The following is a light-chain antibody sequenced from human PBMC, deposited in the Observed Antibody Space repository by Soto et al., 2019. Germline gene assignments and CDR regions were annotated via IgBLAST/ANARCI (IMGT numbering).Light chain of an antibody. V-gene: IGLV2-14*01. CDR3: SSYTSSSTLV. Sequence: QSALTQPPSVSGSPGQSISISCTGNSSDVGGYNYVSWYQQHPGKAPKLMIYDVNNRPSGVSDRFSGSKSGTTAALTISGLQAEDEADYYCSSYTSSSTLVFGTGTKLTVL. CDR1: SSDVGGYNY. CDR2: DVN. J-gene: IGLJ1*01.